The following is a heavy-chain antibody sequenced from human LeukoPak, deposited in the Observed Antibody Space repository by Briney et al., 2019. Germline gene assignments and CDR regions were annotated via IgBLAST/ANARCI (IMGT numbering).Heavy chain of an antibody. CDR3: ARTGTREFDP. V-gene: IGHV4-59*01. CDR1: GGSISSYY. J-gene: IGHJ5*02. Sequence: SETLSLTCTVSGGSISSYYWSWIRQPPAKGLEWIGYIYYSGSTNYNPSLKSRVTISVDTSKNQFSLKLSSVTAADTAVYYCARTGTREFDPWGQGTLVTVSS. CDR2: IYYSGST. D-gene: IGHD1-7*01.